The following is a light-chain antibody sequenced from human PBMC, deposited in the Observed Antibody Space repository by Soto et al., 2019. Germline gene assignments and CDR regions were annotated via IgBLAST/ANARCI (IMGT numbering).Light chain of an antibody. V-gene: IGKV1-39*01. CDR1: QNITRY. CDR2: AVA. Sequence: DIQMNQSPSCLSACVGDRVTITCRASQNITRYLNWYQQIPGKAPNLLIYAVARLQSGVPSRFSAIGSGTDFTLTITSLQPEDFATYYCQQNYSNPSTFGQGTRLEIK. J-gene: IGKJ5*01. CDR3: QQNYSNPST.